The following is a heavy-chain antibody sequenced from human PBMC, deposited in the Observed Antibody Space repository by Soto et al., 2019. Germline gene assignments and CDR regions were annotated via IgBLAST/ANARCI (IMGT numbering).Heavy chain of an antibody. Sequence: SETLSLTCTVSGGSISSSSYYWGWIRQPPGKGLEWIGSIYYSGSTYYNPSLKSRVSISVDTSKNQFSLKLSSVTAADTAVYYCARTTPVVGAHGTSNFDYWGQGTLVTVSS. CDR1: GGSISSSSYY. D-gene: IGHD1-26*01. CDR2: IYYSGST. V-gene: IGHV4-39*01. CDR3: ARTTPVVGAHGTSNFDY. J-gene: IGHJ4*02.